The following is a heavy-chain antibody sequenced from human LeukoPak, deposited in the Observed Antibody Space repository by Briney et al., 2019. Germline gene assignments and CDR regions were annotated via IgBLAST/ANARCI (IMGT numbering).Heavy chain of an antibody. D-gene: IGHD3-22*01. Sequence: ASVKVSCKASGYTFTGYYMHWVRQAPGQGLEWMGWINPNSGGTNYAQKFQGRVTMTRDTSISTAYMELSRLRSDDTAVYYCARELYYYDSSGYLGYWGQGTLVTVSS. J-gene: IGHJ4*02. V-gene: IGHV1-2*02. CDR3: ARELYYYDSSGYLGY. CDR1: GYTFTGYY. CDR2: INPNSGGT.